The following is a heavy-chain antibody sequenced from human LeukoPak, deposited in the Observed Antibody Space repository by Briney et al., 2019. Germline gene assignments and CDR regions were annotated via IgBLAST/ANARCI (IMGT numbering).Heavy chain of an antibody. J-gene: IGHJ6*04. Sequence: PSETLSLTCAVYGGSFSGYYWSWIRQPPEKGLEWIGEINHSGSTNYNPSLKSRVTISVDTSKNQFSLKLSSVTAADTAVYYCAERGYSGYDNQRYYYYGMDVWGKGTTVTVSS. CDR2: INHSGST. CDR3: AERGYSGYDNQRYYYYGMDV. V-gene: IGHV4-34*01. CDR1: GGSFSGYY. D-gene: IGHD5-12*01.